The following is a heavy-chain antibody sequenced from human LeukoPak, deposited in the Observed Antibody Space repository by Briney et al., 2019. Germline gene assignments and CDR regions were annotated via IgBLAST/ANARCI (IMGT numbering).Heavy chain of an antibody. D-gene: IGHD1-7*01. V-gene: IGHV1-2*02. CDR1: GYTFTDYY. Sequence: ASVKVSCKTFGYTFTDYYIHWVRQAPGQGLEWIGTMNPNTGGADYAQRFQGRVTMTRDTSINTAYMELSNPESDDTAVYYCASDITKTTYGDYWGQGTLITVSS. CDR3: ASDITKTTYGDY. CDR2: MNPNTGGA. J-gene: IGHJ4*02.